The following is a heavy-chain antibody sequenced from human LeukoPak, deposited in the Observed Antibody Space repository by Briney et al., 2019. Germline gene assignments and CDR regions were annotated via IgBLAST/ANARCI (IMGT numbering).Heavy chain of an antibody. D-gene: IGHD1-1*01. Sequence: GSLRLSCTASGFPFSDYSMNWVRQAPGKGLEWISYIGISSGNTKYADSVKGRFTISADNTKNSLYLQMNSLRVEDTAVYYCARDHNYAFDNWGQGTLVSVSS. J-gene: IGHJ4*02. CDR3: ARDHNYAFDN. CDR1: GFPFSDYS. V-gene: IGHV3-48*04. CDR2: IGISSGNT.